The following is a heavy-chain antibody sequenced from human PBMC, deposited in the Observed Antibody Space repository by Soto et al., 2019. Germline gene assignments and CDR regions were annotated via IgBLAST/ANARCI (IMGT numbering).Heavy chain of an antibody. V-gene: IGHV3-66*01. Sequence: PGGSLRLSCAGSALTASKSYMSWVRQPPGKGLEWVSVIYSGGTTYYADSVKDRFSISRDNSKSTLYLQMDNLRAGDTAVYYCARGGSGSDWDYYGMDVWGQGTTVTVSS. D-gene: IGHD3-10*01. CDR2: IYSGGTT. CDR1: ALTASKSY. CDR3: ARGGSGSDWDYYGMDV. J-gene: IGHJ6*02.